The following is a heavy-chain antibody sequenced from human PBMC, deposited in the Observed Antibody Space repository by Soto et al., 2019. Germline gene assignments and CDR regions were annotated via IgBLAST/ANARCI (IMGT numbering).Heavy chain of an antibody. J-gene: IGHJ6*03. V-gene: IGHV4-59*08. D-gene: IGHD3-16*01. CDR3: ARGPYYDLIWNYYYMDV. CDR1: GGSIIGHY. CDR2: MYYSGST. Sequence: PSETLSLTCSVSGGSIIGHYWSWVRLTPGKGLEWIGYMYYSGSTNYNPSLKSRVTISVDTSKNHFSLRLTSVTAADTAVYYCARGPYYDLIWNYYYMDVWGKGTTVTVSS.